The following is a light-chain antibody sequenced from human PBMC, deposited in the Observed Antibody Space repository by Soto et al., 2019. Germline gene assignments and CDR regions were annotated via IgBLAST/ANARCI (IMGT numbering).Light chain of an antibody. CDR3: QHYNSYSYA. Sequence: DIQMTQSPSTLSGSVGDRVIITCRASQTISSWLAWYQQKPGKAPKLLIYKASTLKSGVPSRFSGSGSGTEFTLTIRSLQPDDFATYYCQHYNSYSYAFGQGTQVDLK. J-gene: IGKJ1*01. V-gene: IGKV1-5*03. CDR2: KAS. CDR1: QTISSW.